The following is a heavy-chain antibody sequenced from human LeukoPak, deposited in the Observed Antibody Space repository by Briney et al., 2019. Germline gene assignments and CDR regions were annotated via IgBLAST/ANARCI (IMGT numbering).Heavy chain of an antibody. V-gene: IGHV1-18*01. CDR3: ARDLAEKAYSSGWSDY. D-gene: IGHD6-19*01. CDR1: GYTFTSYG. J-gene: IGHJ4*02. Sequence: ASVKVSCKASGYTFTSYGISWVRQAPGQGLEWMGWISAYNGNTNYAQKLQGRVTMTTDTSTSTACMKLRSLRSDDTAVYYCARDLAEKAYSSGWSDYWGQGTLVTVSS. CDR2: ISAYNGNT.